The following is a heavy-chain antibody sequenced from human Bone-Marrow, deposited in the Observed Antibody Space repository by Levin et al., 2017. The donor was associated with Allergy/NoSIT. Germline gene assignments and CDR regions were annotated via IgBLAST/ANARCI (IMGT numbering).Heavy chain of an antibody. CDR3: ARVYYGSGSVYYFDY. V-gene: IGHV4-30-4*01. Sequence: PSETLSLTCTVSGGSISSGDYYWSWIRQPPGKGLEWIGYIYYSGGTYYNPSLKSRVTISVDTSKNQFSLKLSSVTAADTAVYYCARVYYGSGSVYYFDYWGQGTLVTVSS. D-gene: IGHD3-10*01. J-gene: IGHJ4*02. CDR2: IYYSGGT. CDR1: GGSISSGDYY.